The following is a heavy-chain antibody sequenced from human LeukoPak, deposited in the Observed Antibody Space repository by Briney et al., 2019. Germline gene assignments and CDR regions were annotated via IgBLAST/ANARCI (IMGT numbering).Heavy chain of an antibody. CDR2: INPNSGGT. CDR3: ARGRAYRAFDI. V-gene: IGHV1-2*02. J-gene: IGHJ3*02. Sequence: ASVKVSCKTSGYTFTGYYIHWVRQAPGQGLEWIGWINPNSGGTNYAQNFQGRVTMTRDTSISTAYMDLSRLKYDDTAVYYCARGRAYRAFDIWGQGTMVTVSS. CDR1: GYTFTGYY. D-gene: IGHD3-16*02.